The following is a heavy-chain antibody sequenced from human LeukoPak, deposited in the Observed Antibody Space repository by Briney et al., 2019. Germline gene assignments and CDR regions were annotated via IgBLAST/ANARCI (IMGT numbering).Heavy chain of an antibody. Sequence: SETLSLTCTVSGGSTSGYYWSWIRQSPGKGLEWIGYISYSGSTNYNPSLRSRVIISVDTSKNQFSLMLNSVTAADTAVYYCARLPGCSGGSCFRAFDIWGQGTMVTVSS. V-gene: IGHV4-59*08. J-gene: IGHJ3*02. CDR3: ARLPGCSGGSCFRAFDI. CDR2: ISYSGST. D-gene: IGHD2-15*01. CDR1: GGSTSGYY.